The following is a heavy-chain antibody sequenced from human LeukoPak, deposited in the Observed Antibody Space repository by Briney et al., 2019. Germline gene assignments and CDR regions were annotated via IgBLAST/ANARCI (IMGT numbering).Heavy chain of an antibody. Sequence: PGGSLRLSCAASGFTFSDSVVHWVRQASGKGLEWVGRIRSKDNNCATAYAASVKGRFTISRDDSKNTAYLQMNSLRAEDTAVYYCLGGTGWIFDYWGQGTLVTVSS. CDR1: GFTFSDSV. D-gene: IGHD6-19*01. CDR2: IRSKDNNCAT. V-gene: IGHV3-73*01. CDR3: LGGTGWIFDY. J-gene: IGHJ4*02.